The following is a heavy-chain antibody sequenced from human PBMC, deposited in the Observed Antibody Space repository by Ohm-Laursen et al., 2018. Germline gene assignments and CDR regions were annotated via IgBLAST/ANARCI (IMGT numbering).Heavy chain of an antibody. CDR3: ARITLKDNIRELDY. J-gene: IGHJ4*02. CDR1: GFSLSTSGMC. D-gene: IGHD2/OR15-2a*01. V-gene: IGHV2-70*11. CDR2: IDWDDDK. Sequence: PTQTLTLTCTFSGFSLSTSGMCVSWIRQPPGKALEWLARIDWDDDKYYSTSLETRLTISKDTSKNQVVLTMTNMDPVDTATYYCARITLKDNIRELDYWGRGTLVTVSS.